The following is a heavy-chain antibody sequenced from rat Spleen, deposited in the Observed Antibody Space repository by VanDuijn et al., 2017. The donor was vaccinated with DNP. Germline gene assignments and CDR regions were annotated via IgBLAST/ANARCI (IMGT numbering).Heavy chain of an antibody. J-gene: IGHJ2*01. D-gene: IGHD1-4*01. Sequence: EVQLVESGGGIVQPGRSLKLSCAVAGFTFSSFPMAWVRQAPTRGLEWVATISIRGGSTHYRDSVKGRFTVSRDNAKSTLYLQMDSLRSDDTATYHCASIIAGIGYFDYWGQGVMVTVSS. V-gene: IGHV5-46*01. CDR1: GFTFSSFP. CDR3: ASIIAGIGYFDY. CDR2: ISIRGGST.